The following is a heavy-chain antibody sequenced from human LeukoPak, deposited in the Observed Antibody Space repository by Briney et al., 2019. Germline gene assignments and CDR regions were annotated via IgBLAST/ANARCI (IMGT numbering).Heavy chain of an antibody. Sequence: PGGSLRLSCAASGFTFSGYYMSWIRQAPGKGLEWISYIGRSGNTIYYADSVKGRFTISRDNAKTSLYLQMNGLRAEDTAVYYCARGFYYDSGGFPYFDYWGQGTLVTVSS. CDR2: IGRSGNTI. CDR1: GFTFSGYY. CDR3: ARGFYYDSGGFPYFDY. J-gene: IGHJ4*02. V-gene: IGHV3-11*01. D-gene: IGHD3-22*01.